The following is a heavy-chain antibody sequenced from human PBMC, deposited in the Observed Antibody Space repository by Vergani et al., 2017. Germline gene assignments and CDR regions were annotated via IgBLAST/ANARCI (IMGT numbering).Heavy chain of an antibody. V-gene: IGHV1-69*13. Sequence: QVQLVQSGAEVKKPGSSVKVSCKASGGTFSSYAISWVRQAPGQGLEWMGRIIPIFGTANYAQKFQGRVTITADESTSTSYMELSSLRSEDTAVYYCARAQYYYDSSGPYYFDYWGQGTLVTVSS. CDR3: ARAQYYYDSSGPYYFDY. D-gene: IGHD3-22*01. J-gene: IGHJ4*02. CDR1: GGTFSSYA. CDR2: IIPIFGTA.